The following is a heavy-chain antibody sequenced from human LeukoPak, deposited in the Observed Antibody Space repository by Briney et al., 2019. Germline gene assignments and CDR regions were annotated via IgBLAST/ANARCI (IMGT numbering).Heavy chain of an antibody. J-gene: IGHJ4*02. D-gene: IGHD2-2*02. CDR2: IYYSGST. V-gene: IGHV4-30-4*08. CDR3: ARDAPAYCSSTSCYSPLDY. Sequence: SQTLSLTCTVSGGSISSGDYYWSWIRQPPGKGLEWIGYIYYSGSTYYNPSLKSRVTISVDTSKSQFSLKLSSVTAADTAVYYCARDAPAYCSSTSCYSPLDYWGQGTLVTVSS. CDR1: GGSISSGDYY.